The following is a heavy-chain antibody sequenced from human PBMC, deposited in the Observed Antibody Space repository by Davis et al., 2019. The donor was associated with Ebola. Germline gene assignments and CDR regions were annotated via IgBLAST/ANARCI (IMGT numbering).Heavy chain of an antibody. V-gene: IGHV3-11*06. D-gene: IGHD3-22*01. CDR1: GFTFSDYY. CDR3: ASPSDSSGYQHAFDI. CDR2: ISSSSYT. Sequence: PGGSLRLSCAASGFTFSDYYMSWIRQAPGKGLEWVSYISSSSYTNYADSVKGRFTISRDNAKNSLYLQMNSLRAEDTAVYYCASPSDSSGYQHAFDIWGQGTMVTVSS. J-gene: IGHJ3*02.